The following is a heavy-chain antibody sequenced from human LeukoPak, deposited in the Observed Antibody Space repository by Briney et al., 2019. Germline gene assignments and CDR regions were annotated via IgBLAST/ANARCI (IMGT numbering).Heavy chain of an antibody. V-gene: IGHV4-59*08. D-gene: IGHD6-19*01. CDR3: ARLGRGIAVALDYYYGMDV. J-gene: IGHJ6*02. CDR2: IYYSGST. CDR1: GGSISSYY. Sequence: SETLSLTCTVSGGSISSYYWSWIRQPPGKGLEWIGYIYYSGSTNYNPSLKSRVTISVDTSKNQFSLKLSSVTAADTAVYYCARLGRGIAVALDYYYGMDVWGQGTTVTVSS.